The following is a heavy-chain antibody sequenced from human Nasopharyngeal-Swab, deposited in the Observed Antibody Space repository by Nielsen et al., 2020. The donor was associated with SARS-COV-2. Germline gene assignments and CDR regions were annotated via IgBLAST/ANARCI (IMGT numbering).Heavy chain of an antibody. D-gene: IGHD3-10*01. J-gene: IGHJ4*02. V-gene: IGHV5-51*01. CDR2: IYPGDSDT. CDR3: ARQRFTYGSGSYQGGYYFDY. CDR1: GYSFTSYW. Sequence: GESLKISCKGSGYSFTSYWIGWVLQMPGKGLECMGIIYPGDSDTRYSPSFQGQVTISADKSISTAYLQWSSLKASDTAMYYCARQRFTYGSGSYQGGYYFDYWGQGTLVTVSS.